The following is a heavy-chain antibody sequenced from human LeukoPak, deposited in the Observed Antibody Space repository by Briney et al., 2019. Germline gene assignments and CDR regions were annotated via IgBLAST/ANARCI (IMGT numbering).Heavy chain of an antibody. CDR1: GYTFTSYG. CDR2: ISAYNGNT. Sequence: GASVKVSCKASGYTFTSYGISWVRQAPGQGLEWMGWISAYNGNTNYAQKLQGRVTMTRDTSTSTVYMELSSLRSEDTAVYYCARARDSSGYYYEYWGQGTLVTVSS. V-gene: IGHV1-18*01. J-gene: IGHJ4*02. CDR3: ARARDSSGYYYEY. D-gene: IGHD3-22*01.